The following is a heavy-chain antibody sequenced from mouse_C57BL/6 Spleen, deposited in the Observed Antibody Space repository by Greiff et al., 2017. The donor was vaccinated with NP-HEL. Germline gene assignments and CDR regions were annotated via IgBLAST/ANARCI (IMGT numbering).Heavy chain of an antibody. V-gene: IGHV1-61*01. D-gene: IGHD2-3*01. CDR2: IYPSDSET. CDR1: GYTFTSYW. J-gene: IGHJ2*01. Sequence: QVQLQQPGAELVRPGSSVKLSCKASGYTFTSYWMDWVKQRPGQGLEWIGNIYPSDSETHYNQKFKDKATLTVDKSSSTAYMQLSSLTSEDSAVYYCARDDGYHIFDYWGQGTTLTVSS. CDR3: ARDDGYHIFDY.